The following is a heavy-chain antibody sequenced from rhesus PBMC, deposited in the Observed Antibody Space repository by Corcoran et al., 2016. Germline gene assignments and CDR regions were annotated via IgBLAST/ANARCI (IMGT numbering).Heavy chain of an antibody. CDR1: GGSISDNYR. CDR3: ARTNYGYDISSRYFDY. Sequence: QVQLQESGPGVVKPSETLSLTCAVSGGSISDNYRWTWIRQPPGVGLEWIGHIYGSSTSTHYNPSLKSRVTISKDTSKNQFSLKLTSVTAADTAVYYCARTNYGYDISSRYFDYWGQGVLVTVSS. V-gene: IGHV4S10*01. J-gene: IGHJ4*01. CDR2: IYGSSTST. D-gene: IGHD3-40*01.